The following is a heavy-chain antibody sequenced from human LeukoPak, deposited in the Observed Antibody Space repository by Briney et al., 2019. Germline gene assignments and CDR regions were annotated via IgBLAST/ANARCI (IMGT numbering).Heavy chain of an antibody. J-gene: IGHJ4*02. CDR2: IKQDGSET. CDR3: ARDLADFWSPKSYDYFDY. Sequence: GGSLRLSCAASGFRFSSCWMSWVRQAPGKGLEWVANIKQDGSETKYLDSVKGRFTISRDNAKNSLYLQMNSLRAEDTAVYYCARDLADFWSPKSYDYFDYWGQGTLVTVSS. CDR1: GFRFSSCW. D-gene: IGHD3-3*01. V-gene: IGHV3-7*01.